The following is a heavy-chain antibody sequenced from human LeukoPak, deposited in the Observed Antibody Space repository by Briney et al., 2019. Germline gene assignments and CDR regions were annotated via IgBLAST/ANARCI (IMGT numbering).Heavy chain of an antibody. D-gene: IGHD6-6*01. CDR2: IKQDGSEH. CDR1: GFTFSTYW. V-gene: IGHV3-7*01. Sequence: GGSLRLSCAASGFTFSTYWMSWVRQAPGKGLEWVANIKQDGSEHYYVDSVKGRFTISRDNAKNSLYLQMNSLRAEDTAVYYCAKDFRSSSGDVWGKGTTVTVSS. CDR3: AKDFRSSSGDV. J-gene: IGHJ6*04.